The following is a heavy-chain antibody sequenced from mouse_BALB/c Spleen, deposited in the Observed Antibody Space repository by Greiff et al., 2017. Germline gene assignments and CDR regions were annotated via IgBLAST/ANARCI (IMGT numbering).Heavy chain of an antibody. CDR2: ILPGSGST. J-gene: IGHJ3*01. D-gene: IGHD2-4*01. CDR3: ARRLPMISFAY. Sequence: VKLQQSGAELMKPGASVKISCKATGYTFSSYWIEWVKQRPGHGLEWIGEILPGSGSTNYNEKFKGKATFTADTSSNTAYMQLSSLTSEDSAVYYCARRLPMISFAYWGQGTLVTVSA. V-gene: IGHV1-9*01. CDR1: GYTFSSYW.